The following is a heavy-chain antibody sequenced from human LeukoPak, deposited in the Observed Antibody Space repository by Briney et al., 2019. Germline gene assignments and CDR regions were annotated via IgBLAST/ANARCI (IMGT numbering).Heavy chain of an antibody. CDR3: ARIRYSYYYYGMDV. D-gene: IGHD5-18*01. Sequence: SETLSLTCAVYGVSFSGYYWSWIRQPPGKGLEWIGEINHSGSTNYNPSLKSRVTISVDTSKNQFSLKLSSVTAADTAVYYCARIRYSYYYYGMDVWGQGTTVTVSS. CDR2: INHSGST. V-gene: IGHV4-34*01. CDR1: GVSFSGYY. J-gene: IGHJ6*02.